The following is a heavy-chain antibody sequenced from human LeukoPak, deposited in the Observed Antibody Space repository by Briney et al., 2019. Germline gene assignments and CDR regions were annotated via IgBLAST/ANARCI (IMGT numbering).Heavy chain of an antibody. D-gene: IGHD2-2*02. CDR1: GGSFSGYY. CDR2: INHSGST. Sequence: SETLSLTCAVYGGSFSGYYWSWIRQPPGKGLEWIGEINHSGSTNYNPSLKSRVTISADTSKNQFSLKLSSVTAADTAVYYCARGNVVVPAAIEWGYYYYGMDVWGQGTTVTVSS. V-gene: IGHV4-34*01. CDR3: ARGNVVVPAAIEWGYYYYGMDV. J-gene: IGHJ6*02.